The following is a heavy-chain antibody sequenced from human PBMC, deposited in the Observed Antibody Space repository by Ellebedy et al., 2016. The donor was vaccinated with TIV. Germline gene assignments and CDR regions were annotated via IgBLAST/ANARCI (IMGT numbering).Heavy chain of an antibody. Sequence: GGFLRLSCAAPGFTFRSYAMSWVRQAPWKGLEWVSAISGSGGSTYYADSVKGRFTISRDNSKNTLYLQMNSLRAEDTAVYYCAKGNPVVVVAATLDYWGQGTLVTVSS. CDR1: GFTFRSYA. CDR3: AKGNPVVVVAATLDY. CDR2: ISGSGGST. V-gene: IGHV3-23*01. D-gene: IGHD2-15*01. J-gene: IGHJ4*02.